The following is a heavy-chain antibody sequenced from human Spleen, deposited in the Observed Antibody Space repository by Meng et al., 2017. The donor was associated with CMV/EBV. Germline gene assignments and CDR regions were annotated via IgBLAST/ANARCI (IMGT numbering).Heavy chain of an antibody. Sequence: GSLRLSCTVSGGSMRTYYWSWIRQPPGKGLEWIGYIYYSGSTNYNPSLKSRVTISVDTSKNQFSLKLSSVTAADTAVYYCARSVANYYYGLDVWGQGTTVTVSS. CDR1: GGSMRTYY. D-gene: IGHD6-6*01. CDR2: IYYSGST. CDR3: ARSVANYYYGLDV. J-gene: IGHJ6*02. V-gene: IGHV4-59*01.